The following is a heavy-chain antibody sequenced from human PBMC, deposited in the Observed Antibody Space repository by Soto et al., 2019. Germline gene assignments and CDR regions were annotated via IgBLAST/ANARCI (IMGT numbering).Heavy chain of an antibody. CDR1: GGTFSSYA. V-gene: IGHV1-69*13. Sequence: VASVKVSCKASGGTFSSYAISWVRQAPGQGLEWMGGIIPIFGTANYAQKFRGRVTITADESTSTAYMELSSLRSEDTAVYYCARDFGGPTMVRGAYYYYYGMDVWGQGTTVTVSS. CDR2: IIPIFGTA. CDR3: ARDFGGPTMVRGAYYYYYGMDV. D-gene: IGHD3-10*01. J-gene: IGHJ6*02.